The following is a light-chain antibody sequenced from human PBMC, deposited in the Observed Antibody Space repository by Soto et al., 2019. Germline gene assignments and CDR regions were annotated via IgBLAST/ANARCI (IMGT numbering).Light chain of an antibody. J-gene: IGKJ1*01. CDR1: QGINSW. CDR2: KAS. Sequence: DIQMTQSPSTLSASVGDRVTITCRASQGINSWLAWYQQKPGKAPKLLIYKASSLEIGVPSRFSGSGSGTEFTLTISSLQAEDLATYYCQQYNAYSRTFGQGTKVDIK. CDR3: QQYNAYSRT. V-gene: IGKV1-5*03.